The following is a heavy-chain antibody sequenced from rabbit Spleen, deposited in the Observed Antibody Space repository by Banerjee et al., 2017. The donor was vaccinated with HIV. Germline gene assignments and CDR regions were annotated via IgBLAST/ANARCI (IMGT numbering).Heavy chain of an antibody. CDR2: AYAGSSGST. V-gene: IGHV1S40*01. CDR1: GFSFSSGYD. D-gene: IGHD8-1*01. J-gene: IGHJ6*01. CDR3: ARDAGTSFSTYGMDL. Sequence: QSLEESGGDLVKPEGSLTLTCTASGFSFSSGYDMCWVRQAPGKGLEWVACAYAGSSGSTYSATWAKGRFTISKTSSTTVTLQMTSLTAADTATYFCARDAGTSFSTYGMDLWGPGTLVTVS.